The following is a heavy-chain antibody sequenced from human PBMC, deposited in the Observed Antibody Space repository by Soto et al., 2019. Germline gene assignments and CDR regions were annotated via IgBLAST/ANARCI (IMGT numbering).Heavy chain of an antibody. CDR1: GFTFSSYG. J-gene: IGHJ6*02. D-gene: IGHD4-17*01. CDR2: IWYDGSNK. Sequence: QVQLVESGGGVVQPGRSLRLSCAASGFTFSSYGMHWVRQAPGKGLEWVAVIWYDGSNKYYADSVKGRFTISRDNSKNTLYLQMTSLRAEDTAVYYCARDGVATVTQNYYYGMDVWGQGTTVTVSS. CDR3: ARDGVATVTQNYYYGMDV. V-gene: IGHV3-33*01.